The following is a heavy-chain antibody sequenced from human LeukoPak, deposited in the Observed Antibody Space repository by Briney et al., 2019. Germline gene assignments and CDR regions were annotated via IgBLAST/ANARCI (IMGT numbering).Heavy chain of an antibody. CDR2: MNPNSGNT. CDR3: AREKGYYDFDWGSYRLDGFDI. CDR1: GYTFRSFD. J-gene: IGHJ3*02. Sequence: ASVKVSCKASGYTFRSFDINWVRRATGQGLEWLGGMNPNSGNTDYAQKFQGRVTFTRNTSISIAYMELSSLTYEDTAVYYCAREKGYYDFDWGSYRLDGFDIWGRGTMVPVSS. V-gene: IGHV1-8*03. D-gene: IGHD3-16*02.